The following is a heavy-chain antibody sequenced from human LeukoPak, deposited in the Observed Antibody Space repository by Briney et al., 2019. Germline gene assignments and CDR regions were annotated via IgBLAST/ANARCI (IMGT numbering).Heavy chain of an antibody. D-gene: IGHD6-13*01. CDR3: ARDHSSSWQYYYYYYYMDV. Sequence: SETLSLTCTVSGGSISSSSYYWGWIRQPPGKGLEWIGSIYYSGSTYYNPSLKSRVTISVDTSKNQFSLKLSSVTAADTAVYYCARDHSSSWQYYYYYYYMDVWGKGTTVTVSS. V-gene: IGHV4-39*07. J-gene: IGHJ6*03. CDR1: GGSISSSSYY. CDR2: IYYSGST.